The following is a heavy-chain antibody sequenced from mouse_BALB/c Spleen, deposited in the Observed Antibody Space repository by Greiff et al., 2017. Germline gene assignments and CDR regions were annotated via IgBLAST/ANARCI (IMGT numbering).Heavy chain of an antibody. CDR1: GFTFSDYY. V-gene: IGHV5-4*02. D-gene: IGHD1-1*01. Sequence: EVMLVESGGGLVKPGGSLKLSCAASGFTFSDYYMYWVRQTPEKRLEWVATISDGGSYTYYPDSVKGRFTISRDNAKNNLYLQMSSLKSEDTAMYYCARNSYYYGSSTWFAYWGQGTLVTVSA. CDR3: ARNSYYYGSSTWFAY. CDR2: ISDGGSYT. J-gene: IGHJ3*01.